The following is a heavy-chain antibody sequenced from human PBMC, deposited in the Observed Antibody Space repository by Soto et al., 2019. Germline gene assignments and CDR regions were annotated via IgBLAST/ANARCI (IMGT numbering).Heavy chain of an antibody. Sequence: SETLSLTCTVSGGSISSYYWSWIRQPPGKGLEWIGYIYYSGSTNYNPSLKSRVTISVDTSKNQFSLKLSSVTAADTAVYYCARRRGSGWFDAFDIWGQGTMVTVS. D-gene: IGHD6-19*01. J-gene: IGHJ3*02. CDR3: ARRRGSGWFDAFDI. CDR1: GGSISSYY. CDR2: IYYSGST. V-gene: IGHV4-59*08.